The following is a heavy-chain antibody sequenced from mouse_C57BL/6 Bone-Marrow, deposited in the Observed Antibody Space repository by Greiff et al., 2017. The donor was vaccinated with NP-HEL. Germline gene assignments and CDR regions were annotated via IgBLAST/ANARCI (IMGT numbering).Heavy chain of an antibody. CDR1: GYTFTSYG. V-gene: IGHV1-81*01. J-gene: IGHJ3*01. CDR3: GGRLGRVVFAY. D-gene: IGHD4-1*01. Sequence: QVQLQQSGAELARPGASVKLSCKASGYTFTSYGISWVKQRTGQGLEWIGEIYPRSGNTYYNEKFKGKATLTADKSSSTAYMELRSLTSEDSAVYFCGGRLGRVVFAYWGQGTVVTVSA. CDR2: IYPRSGNT.